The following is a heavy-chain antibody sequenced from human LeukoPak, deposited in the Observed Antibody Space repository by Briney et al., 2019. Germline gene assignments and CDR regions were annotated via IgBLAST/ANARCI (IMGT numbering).Heavy chain of an antibody. V-gene: IGHV3-23*01. CDR2: ISGSGGRT. CDR3: AKDTSGYYDSSGPPDAFDI. J-gene: IGHJ3*02. Sequence: GGSLRLSCAASGFTFSRDAMSWGRQAPGKGVEWGSAISGSGGRTYYADSVKGGFTISRDNSKNRLYLEMNRRRAEDRAVYNWAKDTSGYYDSSGPPDAFDIWGQGTMVTVSS. D-gene: IGHD3-22*01. CDR1: GFTFSRDA.